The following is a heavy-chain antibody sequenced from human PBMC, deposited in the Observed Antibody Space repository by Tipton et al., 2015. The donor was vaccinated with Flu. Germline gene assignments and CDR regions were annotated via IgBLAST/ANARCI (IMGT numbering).Heavy chain of an antibody. J-gene: IGHJ2*01. CDR3: ARVPDSSWYFDL. Sequence: TLSLTCTVSGASISKSYWAWIRQPPGKGLEWIGYIHYTGGTNYSPSLKGRVTISVDTSKNQFSLRLNSVVATDTAVYYCARVPDSSWYFDLWGRGTLVTVSS. CDR2: IHYTGGT. V-gene: IGHV4-59*01. CDR1: GASISKSY. D-gene: IGHD5-18*01.